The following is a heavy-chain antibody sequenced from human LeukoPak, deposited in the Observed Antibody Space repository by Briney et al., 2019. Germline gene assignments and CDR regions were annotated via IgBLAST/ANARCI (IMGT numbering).Heavy chain of an antibody. CDR3: ATDRPRATMVRGRRPASSGYGMDA. CDR1: GYTLTELS. D-gene: IGHD3-10*01. J-gene: IGHJ6*04. V-gene: IGHV1-24*01. Sequence: ASVKVSRKVSGYTLTELSMHWVRQAPRKGLEWMGDLDPQDGETIYAQTFQDRPTTTEGTSTDTAYLELRSLRSEDTAVYYCATDRPRATMVRGRRPASSGYGMDAWGRGPTVPVSS. CDR2: LDPQDGET.